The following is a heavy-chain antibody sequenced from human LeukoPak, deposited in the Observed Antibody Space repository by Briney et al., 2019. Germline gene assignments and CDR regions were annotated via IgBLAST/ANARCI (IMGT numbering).Heavy chain of an antibody. J-gene: IGHJ4*02. CDR1: GGSFSGYY. Sequence: SETLSLTCAVYGGSFSGYYWSWIRQPPGKGLEWIGEINHSGSTNYNPSLKSRVTISVDTSKNQFSLKLSSVTAADTAVYPARSTSCYTRNYFDYWGQGTLVTVSS. CDR2: INHSGST. V-gene: IGHV4-34*01. CDR3: RSTSCYTRNYFDY. D-gene: IGHD2-2*02.